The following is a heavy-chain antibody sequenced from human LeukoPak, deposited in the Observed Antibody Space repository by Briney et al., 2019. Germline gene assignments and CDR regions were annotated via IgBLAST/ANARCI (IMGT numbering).Heavy chain of an antibody. Sequence: SETLSLTCTVSGGSISSGAYYWSWIRQHPGKGLEWIGSVYYSGTTYYNPSLESRVTISVDTSKNQFSLNLSSVTAADTAVYYCARGVDRSKVRDWGQGTLSPSPQ. D-gene: IGHD5-12*01. CDR1: GGSISSGAYY. CDR3: ARGVDRSKVRD. V-gene: IGHV4-31*03. J-gene: IGHJ4*02. CDR2: VYYSGTT.